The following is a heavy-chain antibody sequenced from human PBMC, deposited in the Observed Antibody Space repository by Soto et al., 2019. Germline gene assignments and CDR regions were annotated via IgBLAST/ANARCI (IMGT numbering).Heavy chain of an antibody. J-gene: IGHJ6*03. D-gene: IGHD1-1*01. CDR2: INHSGST. CDR3: ARESSESTTGTTEKYYYYYYMDV. Sequence: SEPLSPTCAVYGGSFIGYYWRWIRQPPGKGVEWSGEINHSGSTNYSPSLKSRVTISVDTSKNQFSLKLSSVTAADTAVYYCARESSESTTGTTEKYYYYYYMDVWGKGTTVNVSS. V-gene: IGHV4-34*01. CDR1: GGSFIGYY.